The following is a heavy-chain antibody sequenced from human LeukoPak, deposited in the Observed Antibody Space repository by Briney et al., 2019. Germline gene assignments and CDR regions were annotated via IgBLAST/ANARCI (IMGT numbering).Heavy chain of an antibody. CDR2: IIPIFGTA. D-gene: IGHD2-21*02. CDR1: GGTFSSYA. V-gene: IGHV1-69*05. J-gene: IGHJ4*02. CDR3: ARESVPTYCGGNCCLYY. Sequence: SVKVSCKASGGTFSSYAISWVRQAPGQGLEWMGRIIPIFGTANYAQKFQGRVTITTDESTSTADIELSSLRSEDTAVYYCARESVPTYCGGNCCLYYWGQGTLVTVSS.